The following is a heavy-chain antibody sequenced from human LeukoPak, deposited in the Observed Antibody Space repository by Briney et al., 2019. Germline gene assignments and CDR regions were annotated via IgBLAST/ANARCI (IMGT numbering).Heavy chain of an antibody. CDR1: GFTFDDYA. CDR2: ISWKSGSI. CDR3: AKDMRAGYCSGGSCYLGRAFDI. J-gene: IGHJ3*02. D-gene: IGHD2-15*01. V-gene: IGHV3-9*01. Sequence: PGGSLRLSCAASGFTFDDYAMHWVRQAPAKGLEWVSGISWKSGSIGYADSVKGRFTISRDNAKNSLYLQMNSLRAEDTALYYCAKDMRAGYCSGGSCYLGRAFDIWGQGTMVTVSS.